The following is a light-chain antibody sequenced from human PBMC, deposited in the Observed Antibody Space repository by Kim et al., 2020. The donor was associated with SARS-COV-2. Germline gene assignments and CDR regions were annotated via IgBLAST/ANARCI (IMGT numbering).Light chain of an antibody. CDR2: YDG. J-gene: IGLJ2*01. V-gene: IGLV3-21*04. Sequence: SYELTQPPSVSVAPGQTARITCGGNNIGGKTVHWYQQKPGQAPVLVIRYDGDRPSGIPERFSGSNSGNTATLTISRVEAGDEADYYCQVWDSSCDHVVFG. CDR3: QVWDSSCDHVV. CDR1: NIGGKT.